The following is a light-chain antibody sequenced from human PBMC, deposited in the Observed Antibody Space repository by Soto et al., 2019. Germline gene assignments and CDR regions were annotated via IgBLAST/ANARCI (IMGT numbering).Light chain of an antibody. CDR3: KQYNNWPPCT. V-gene: IGKV3-15*01. CDR2: GAS. Sequence: EIVMTQSPATLSVSPGERATLSCRASQSVSSNLAWYQQKPGQAPRLLIYGASTRATGIPARFSGSGSGTEFTLTISNLQSEDFAVYYCKQYNNWPPCTFGQGTKVEIK. J-gene: IGKJ1*01. CDR1: QSVSSN.